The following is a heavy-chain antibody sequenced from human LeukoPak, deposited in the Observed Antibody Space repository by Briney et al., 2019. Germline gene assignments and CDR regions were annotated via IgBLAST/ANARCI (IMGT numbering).Heavy chain of an antibody. CDR2: INPSGGST. J-gene: IGHJ4*02. Sequence: ASVKVSCEVSGYTLTELSMHWVRQAPGQGLEWMGIINPSGGSTSYAQKFQGRVTMTRDMSTSTVYMELSSLRSEDTAVYYCARDLIDKDSGYPSHYWGQGTLVTVSS. V-gene: IGHV1-46*01. CDR1: GYTLTELS. CDR3: ARDLIDKDSGYPSHY. D-gene: IGHD6-25*01.